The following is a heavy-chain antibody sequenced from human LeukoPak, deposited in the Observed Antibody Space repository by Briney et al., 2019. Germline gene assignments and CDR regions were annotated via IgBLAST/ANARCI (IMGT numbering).Heavy chain of an antibody. CDR2: ISGSGGST. CDR3: ARETFGGVIVKWKQSS. J-gene: IGHJ4*02. CDR1: GFTFSSYA. D-gene: IGHD3-16*02. V-gene: IGHV3-23*01. Sequence: PGGSLRLSCAASGFTFSSYAMSWVRQAPGKGLEWVSAISGSGGSTYYADSVKGRLTISRDNSKNTLYLQMNSLRAEDTAVYYCARETFGGVIVKWKQSSWGQGTLVTVSS.